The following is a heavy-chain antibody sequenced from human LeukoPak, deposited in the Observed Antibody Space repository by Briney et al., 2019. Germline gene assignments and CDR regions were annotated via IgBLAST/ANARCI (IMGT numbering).Heavy chain of an antibody. J-gene: IGHJ6*02. CDR2: IYYSGST. D-gene: IGHD2-15*01. CDR3: ARRPGGRSYYGMDV. CDR1: GGSISSSTYY. V-gene: IGHV4-39*01. Sequence: SSETLSLTCTVSGGSISSSTYYWGWIRQPPGKGLEWIGSIYYSGSTYYNPSLKSRVTISVDTSKNQFSLKLSSVTAADTAVYYCARRPGGRSYYGMDVWGQGTTVTVSS.